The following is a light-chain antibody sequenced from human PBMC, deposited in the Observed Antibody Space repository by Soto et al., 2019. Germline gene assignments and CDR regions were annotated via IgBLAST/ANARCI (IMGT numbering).Light chain of an antibody. CDR1: SSDVGGYNY. CDR3: CSYAGSYTFWV. V-gene: IGLV2-11*01. CDR2: DVT. Sequence: QSVLTQPRSVSGSPGQSVTISCTGTSSDVGGYNYVSWYQQHPDKAPKLIIYDVTQRPSGVPDRFSGSKSGNTASLTISGLQAEDEADYYCCSYAGSYTFWVFGGGTKLTVL. J-gene: IGLJ3*02.